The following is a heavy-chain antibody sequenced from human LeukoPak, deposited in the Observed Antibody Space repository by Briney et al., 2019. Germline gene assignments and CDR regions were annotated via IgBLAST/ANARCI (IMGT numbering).Heavy chain of an antibody. V-gene: IGHV3-23*01. CDR3: TKHRGGWIDAFDI. J-gene: IGHJ3*02. CDR2: ISGSGGSS. D-gene: IGHD5-12*01. CDR1: GFTFSSYA. Sequence: GGSLRLSCAASGFTFSSYAMTWVRQAPGKGLEWVSGISGSGGSSYSADSVKGRFTISRDNSKKTLYMQMNSLRAEDTAVYYCTKHRGGWIDAFDIWGQGTMVTVSS.